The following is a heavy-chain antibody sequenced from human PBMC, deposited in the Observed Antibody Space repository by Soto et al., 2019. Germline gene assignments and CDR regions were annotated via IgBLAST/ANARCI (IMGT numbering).Heavy chain of an antibody. V-gene: IGHV1-69*12. Sequence: QVQLVQSGAEVKKPGSSVKVSCKASGGTFSSYAINWVRQAPGQGLEWMGGIIPIFRTADYAQKFQGKVTITAAESTSTAYMELSSLRSEDTAVYYCARAVAGGVYYYYGMDVWGQGTTVTVSS. CDR3: ARAVAGGVYYYYGMDV. J-gene: IGHJ6*02. CDR1: GGTFSSYA. CDR2: IIPIFRTA. D-gene: IGHD6-19*01.